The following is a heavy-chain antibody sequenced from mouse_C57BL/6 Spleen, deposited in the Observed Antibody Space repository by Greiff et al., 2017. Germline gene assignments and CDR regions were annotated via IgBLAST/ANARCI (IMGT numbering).Heavy chain of an antibody. D-gene: IGHD2-4*01. CDR1: GYTFTEYT. V-gene: IGHV1-62-2*01. J-gene: IGHJ3*01. CDR2: FYPGSGSL. CDR3: ARHEEGMIKAWFAY. Sequence: VQLQPSGAELVKPGASVKLSCKASGYTFTEYTIHWVKQRSGQGLEWIGWFYPGSGSLKYNETFKDKATLTADKSSSTVYMELSRLTSEDSAVDFCARHEEGMIKAWFAYWGQGTLVTVSA.